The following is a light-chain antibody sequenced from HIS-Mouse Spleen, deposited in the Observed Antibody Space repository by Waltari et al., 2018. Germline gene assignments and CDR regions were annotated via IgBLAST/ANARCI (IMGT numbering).Light chain of an antibody. CDR1: SSNIGSNT. Sequence: QSVLTQPPSASGTPGQRVTISCSGSSSNIGSNTVNWYQQLPGTAPKLLIYSNNQRPSGGPDRFSGSKSGTSASLAISGLQSEDEADYYCSSYTSSSTLVFGGGTKLTVL. CDR3: SSYTSSSTLV. V-gene: IGLV1-44*01. J-gene: IGLJ2*01. CDR2: SNN.